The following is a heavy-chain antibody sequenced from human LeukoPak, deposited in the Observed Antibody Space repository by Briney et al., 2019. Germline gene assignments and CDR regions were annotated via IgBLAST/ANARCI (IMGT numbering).Heavy chain of an antibody. CDR3: ARGDLIYYFDY. V-gene: IGHV4-61*01. CDR1: GGSVSSGSYN. Sequence: SETLSLTCTVSGGSVSSGSYNWSWIRQPPGKGLVWIGYIYYSGSTNYNPSLKSRVTISVDTSKNQFSLKLSSVTAAGTAVYYCARGDLIYYFDYWGQGTLVTVSS. J-gene: IGHJ4*02. CDR2: IYYSGST.